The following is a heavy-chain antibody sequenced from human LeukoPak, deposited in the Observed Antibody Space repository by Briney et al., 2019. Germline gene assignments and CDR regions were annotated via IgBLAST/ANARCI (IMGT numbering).Heavy chain of an antibody. CDR3: ATRLGATLFDY. D-gene: IGHD1-26*01. CDR1: GYTLIELS. Sequence: ASVKVSCKVSGYTLIELSMHWVRQAPGKGLEWMGNFDPEHGEPIYAQRFQGRVTMTEDTSTDTAYMELSSLRSEDTAVYYCATRLGATLFDYWGQGTLVTVSS. V-gene: IGHV1-24*01. CDR2: FDPEHGEP. J-gene: IGHJ4*02.